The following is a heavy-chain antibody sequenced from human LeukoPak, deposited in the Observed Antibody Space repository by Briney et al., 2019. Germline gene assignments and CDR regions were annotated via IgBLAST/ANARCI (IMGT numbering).Heavy chain of an antibody. D-gene: IGHD2-2*01. CDR2: MNPNSGDT. Sequence: ASEKVSCKASGYTFTSYDINWVRQATGQGLEWMGWMNPNSGDTGYAQKFQGRVTMTRNTSVSTAYMELSSLRSEDTAVYYCARGPGEYQLLHYYYYMGVWGKGTTVTVSS. CDR3: ARGPGEYQLLHYYYYMGV. CDR1: GYTFTSYD. J-gene: IGHJ6*03. V-gene: IGHV1-8*01.